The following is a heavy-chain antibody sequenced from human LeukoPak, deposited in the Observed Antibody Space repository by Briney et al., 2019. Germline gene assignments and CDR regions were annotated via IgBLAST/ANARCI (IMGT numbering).Heavy chain of an antibody. CDR1: GFTFSSNG. CDR2: IRYDGSNK. CDR3: AKRQPAARPFDY. Sequence: GGSLRLSCAASGFTFSSNGMHWVRQAPGKGLEWVAFIRYDGSNKYYADSVKGRFTISRDNSKNTLYLQMNSLRAEDTAVYYCAKRQPAARPFDYWGQGTLVTVSS. D-gene: IGHD6-6*01. J-gene: IGHJ4*02. V-gene: IGHV3-30*02.